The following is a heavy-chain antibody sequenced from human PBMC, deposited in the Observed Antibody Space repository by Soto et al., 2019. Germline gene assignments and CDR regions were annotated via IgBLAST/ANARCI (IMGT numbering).Heavy chain of an antibody. Sequence: QLQLQESGSGLVKPSQTLSLTCTVSGVSITSGGHPWNWIRQPPGKGLEWIGYSFHNGNTYYNPSFASRVTISVDRSKTQFSLKLTSVTAADTAMYFCARGVNFYGSGSYGSEYWFDPWAREPWSPSPQ. J-gene: IGHJ5*02. CDR1: GVSITSGGHP. CDR2: SFHNGNT. V-gene: IGHV4-30-2*01. D-gene: IGHD3-10*01. CDR3: ARGVNFYGSGSYGSEYWFDP.